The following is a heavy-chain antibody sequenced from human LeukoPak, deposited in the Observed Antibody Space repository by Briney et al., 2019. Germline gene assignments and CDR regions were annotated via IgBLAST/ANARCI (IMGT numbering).Heavy chain of an antibody. CDR3: AGALNWGSPIDY. CDR2: IIPIFGTA. CDR1: GGTFSSYA. D-gene: IGHD7-27*01. V-gene: IGHV1-69*05. J-gene: IGHJ4*02. Sequence: SVTVSCKASGGTFSSYAISWVRQAPGQGLEWMGGIIPIFGTANYAQKFQGRVMITTDESTSTAYMELSSLRSEDTAVYYCAGALNWGSPIDYWGQGTLVTVSS.